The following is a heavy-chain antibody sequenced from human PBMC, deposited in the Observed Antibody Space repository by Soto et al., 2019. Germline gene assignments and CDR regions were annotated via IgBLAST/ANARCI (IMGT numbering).Heavy chain of an antibody. D-gene: IGHD5-12*01. CDR1: GFTFSSYA. V-gene: IGHV3-23*01. CDR3: AKVTGYDPSPDYYHYGLDV. Sequence: EVQLLESGGGLVQPGGSLRLSCAASGFTFSSYAMSWVRQAPGKGLEWVSGISGSGGSTYYADSVKGRFTISRDNSKNTLYLQMNSLRAEDTAVYYCAKVTGYDPSPDYYHYGLDVWGQGTTVTVSS. J-gene: IGHJ6*02. CDR2: ISGSGGST.